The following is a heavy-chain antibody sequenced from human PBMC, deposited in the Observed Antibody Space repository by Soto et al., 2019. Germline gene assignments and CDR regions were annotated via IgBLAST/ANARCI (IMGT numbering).Heavy chain of an antibody. D-gene: IGHD2-2*01. Sequence: ASVKVSCKASGGTFSSYAISWVRQAPGQGLEWMGGIIPIFGTANYAQKFQGRVTITADDSTSTAYMELSSLRSEDTAVYYCARALRSGLYYFDYWGQGTLVTVSS. V-gene: IGHV1-69*13. CDR1: GGTFSSYA. CDR2: IIPIFGTA. J-gene: IGHJ4*02. CDR3: ARALRSGLYYFDY.